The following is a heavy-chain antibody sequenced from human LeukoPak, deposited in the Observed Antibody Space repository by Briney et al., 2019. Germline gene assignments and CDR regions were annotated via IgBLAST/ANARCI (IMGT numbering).Heavy chain of an antibody. J-gene: IGHJ4*02. CDR1: GGSFSGYY. CDR3: ARFRIRDSYYFDY. D-gene: IGHD2-21*01. V-gene: IGHV4-34*01. CDR2: INHSGST. Sequence: PSETLSLTCAVYGGSFSGYYWSWIRQPPGKGLEWIGEINHSGSTNYNPSLKSRVTISVDTSKNQFSLKLSSVTAADTAVYYCARFRIRDSYYFDYWGQGTLVTVSS.